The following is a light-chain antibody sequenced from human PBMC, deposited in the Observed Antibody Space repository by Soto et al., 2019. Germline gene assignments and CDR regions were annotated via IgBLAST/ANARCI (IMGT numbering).Light chain of an antibody. V-gene: IGLV2-14*01. CDR2: EVT. Sequence: QSALTQPASVSGSPGQSITISCTGTSGDIGSYNRVSLYQQHPGKAPKLIIYEVTDRPSGVSNRFSGSKSGNTASLTISGLQAEDEAEYFCRSYTHINTRACVFGTGTKLTV. J-gene: IGLJ1*01. CDR3: RSYTHINTRACV. CDR1: SGDIGSYNR.